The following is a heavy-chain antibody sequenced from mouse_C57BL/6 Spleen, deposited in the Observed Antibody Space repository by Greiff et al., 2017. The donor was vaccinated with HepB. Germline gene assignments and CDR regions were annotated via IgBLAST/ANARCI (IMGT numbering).Heavy chain of an antibody. CDR1: GYTFTSYW. CDR3: AKGRYDYPWFAY. V-gene: IGHV1-50*01. Sequence: VQLQQPGAELVKPGASVKLSCKASGYTFTSYWMQWVKQRPGQGLEWIGEIDPSDSYTNYNQKFKGKATLTVDTSSSTAYMQLSSLTSEDSAVYYCAKGRYDYPWFAYWGQGTLVTVSA. CDR2: IDPSDSYT. J-gene: IGHJ3*01. D-gene: IGHD2-4*01.